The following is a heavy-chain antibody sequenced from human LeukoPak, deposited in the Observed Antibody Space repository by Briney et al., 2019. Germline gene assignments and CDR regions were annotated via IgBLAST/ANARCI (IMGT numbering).Heavy chain of an antibody. J-gene: IGHJ4*02. Sequence: SETLSLTCTVSSGSISSSYYWAWIRQPPGKGLEWIGNIYYSGSTYYNPSLKSRVTISVDTYKNQFSLKLSSVTAADTAVYYCARLDTTLATYFDYWGQGTLVTVSS. D-gene: IGHD5-18*01. CDR3: ARLDTTLATYFDY. CDR1: SGSISSSYY. CDR2: IYYSGST. V-gene: IGHV4-39*01.